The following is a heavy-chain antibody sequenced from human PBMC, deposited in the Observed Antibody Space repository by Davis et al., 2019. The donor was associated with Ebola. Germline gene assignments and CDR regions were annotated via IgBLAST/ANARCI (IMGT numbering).Heavy chain of an antibody. V-gene: IGHV1-3*01. CDR2: INACNGNT. CDR3: AREQQLLWFGELLPDY. Sequence: ASVPVSCKASGYTFTSYGITWVRQAPGQGLEWMGWINACNGNTKYSQKFQGRVTITRDTSASTAYMELSKLRSEDTAVYYWAREQQLLWFGELLPDYWGQGTLVTVSS. D-gene: IGHD3-10*01. CDR1: GYTFTSYG. J-gene: IGHJ4*02.